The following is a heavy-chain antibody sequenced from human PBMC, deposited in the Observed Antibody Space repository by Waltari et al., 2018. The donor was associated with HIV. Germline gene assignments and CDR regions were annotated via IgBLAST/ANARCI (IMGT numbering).Heavy chain of an antibody. CDR2: IKQDGSEK. D-gene: IGHD6-19*01. CDR3: ARDLYSSGWGYFDY. J-gene: IGHJ4*02. CDR1: GFTFSSYW. Sequence: EVQLVESGGGLVQPGGSLRLSCAASGFTFSSYWMSWVRQAPGEGLEWVANIKQDGSEKYYVDSVKGRFTIARDNAKNSLYLQMNSLRAEDTAVYYCARDLYSSGWGYFDYWGQGTLVTVSS. V-gene: IGHV3-7*01.